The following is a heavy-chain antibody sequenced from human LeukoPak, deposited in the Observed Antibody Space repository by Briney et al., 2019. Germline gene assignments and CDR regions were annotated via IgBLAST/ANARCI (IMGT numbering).Heavy chain of an antibody. V-gene: IGHV3-15*01. D-gene: IGHD2-2*01. CDR2: IKSKTDGGTT. CDR3: TTVLGTIVVVPAAIPRYAFDI. J-gene: IGHJ3*02. Sequence: GGSLRLSCAASGFTFSNAWMSWVRQAPGKGLEWVGRIKSKTDGGTTDYAAPVKGRFTISRDDSKNTLYLQMNSLKTEDTAVYYCTTVLGTIVVVPAAIPRYAFDIWGQGTMVTVSS. CDR1: GFTFSNAW.